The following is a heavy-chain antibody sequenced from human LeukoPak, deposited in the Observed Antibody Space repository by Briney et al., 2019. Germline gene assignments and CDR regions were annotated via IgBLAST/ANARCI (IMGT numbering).Heavy chain of an antibody. J-gene: IGHJ4*02. CDR2: INHSGST. V-gene: IGHV4-34*01. CDR1: GGSFSGYY. Sequence: SETLSLTCAVYGGSFSGYYWSWIRQPPGKGLEWIGEINHSGSTNYNPSLKSRVTISVDTSKNQFSLKLSSVTAADTAVYYCARATRYYYGSCYFDYWGQGTLVTVSS. CDR3: ARATRYYYGSCYFDY. D-gene: IGHD3-10*01.